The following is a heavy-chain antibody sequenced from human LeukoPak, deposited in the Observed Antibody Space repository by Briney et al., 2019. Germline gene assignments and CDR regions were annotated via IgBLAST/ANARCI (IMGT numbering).Heavy chain of an antibody. CDR3: ATSYDAKRAPYDL. CDR1: GGSISSYC. CDR2: IYTSGST. J-gene: IGHJ5*02. V-gene: IGHV4-4*09. D-gene: IGHD3-3*01. Sequence: PSETLSLTCTVSGGSISSYCWSWVRQPPGKGLEWIGDIYTSGSTDYNPSLKSRVTMSADTSKNQLSMELRFLTAADTAVDYCATSYDAKRAPYDLWGQGTLVTVSS.